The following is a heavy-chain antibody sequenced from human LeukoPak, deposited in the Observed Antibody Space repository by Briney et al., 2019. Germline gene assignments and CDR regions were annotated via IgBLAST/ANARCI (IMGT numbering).Heavy chain of an antibody. CDR1: GGSFSGYY. CDR2: INHSGST. J-gene: IGHJ4*02. CDR3: ARGPASGWYRVFDY. Sequence: PSETLSLTCAVYGGSFSGYYWSWIRQPPGKGLEWIGEINHSGSTNYNPSLKSRVTISVDTSKNQFSLKLSSVTAADTAVYYCARGPASGWYRVFDYWGQGTLVTVSS. V-gene: IGHV4-34*01. D-gene: IGHD6-19*01.